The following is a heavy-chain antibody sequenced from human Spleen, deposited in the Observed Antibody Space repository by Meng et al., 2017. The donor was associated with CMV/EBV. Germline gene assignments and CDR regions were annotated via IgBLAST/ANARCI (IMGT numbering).Heavy chain of an antibody. Sequence: VSCKASGYTFTGYWRHWVRRAPGQGREWMGWINPNSGGTNYAQKFQDRVTMTRDTSISTAYMELSSLRSDDTAVYFCARDVDNWFDPWGQGTLVTVS. J-gene: IGHJ5*02. CDR3: ARDVDNWFDP. CDR2: INPNSGGT. V-gene: IGHV1-2*02. CDR1: GYTFTGYW.